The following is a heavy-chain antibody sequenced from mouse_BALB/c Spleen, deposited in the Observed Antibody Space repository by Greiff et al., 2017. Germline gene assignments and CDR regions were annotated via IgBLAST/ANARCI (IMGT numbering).Heavy chain of an antibody. V-gene: IGHV1S81*02. CDR2: INPSNGGT. J-gene: IGHJ4*01. CDR1: GYTFTSYY. Sequence: QVQLQQSGAELVKPGASVKLSCKASGYTFTSYYMYWVKQRPGQGLEWIGGINPSNGGTNFNEKFKSKATLTVDKSSSTAYMQLSSLTSEDSAVYYCTRQRNYAMDYWGQGTSVTVSS. CDR3: TRQRNYAMDY.